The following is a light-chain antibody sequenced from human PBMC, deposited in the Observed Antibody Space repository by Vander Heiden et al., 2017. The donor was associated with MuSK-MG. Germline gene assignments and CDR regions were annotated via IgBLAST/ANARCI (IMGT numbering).Light chain of an antibody. Sequence: EIVMTQSPATLSVSPGERASLSCRASQGLSTTLAWYQQKPGRAPRLLIYDASTRATGIPARFSGSGSGTEFTLTISSLQSEDIAVYYCQQYNNWPDTFGQGTRLEIK. CDR2: DAS. CDR1: QGLSTT. V-gene: IGKV3-15*01. J-gene: IGKJ5*01. CDR3: QQYNNWPDT.